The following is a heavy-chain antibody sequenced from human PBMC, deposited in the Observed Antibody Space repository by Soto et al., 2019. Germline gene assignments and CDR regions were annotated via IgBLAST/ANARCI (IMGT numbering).Heavy chain of an antibody. Sequence: GGSLRFSCAASRFNFSNYAMHWVRQAPGKGLEWVALIADDGSKEHHAESVKGRFAISRDNSKTTLYLQMKSLRAEDTALYFCAKDSSKFDILTGHEWIIDSWGQGTQVTVSS. V-gene: IGHV3-30*09. J-gene: IGHJ4*02. CDR1: RFNFSNYA. CDR2: IADDGSKE. CDR3: AKDSSKFDILTGHEWIIDS. D-gene: IGHD3-9*01.